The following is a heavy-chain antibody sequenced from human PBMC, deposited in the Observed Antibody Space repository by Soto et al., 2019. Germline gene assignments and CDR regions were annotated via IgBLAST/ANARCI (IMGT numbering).Heavy chain of an antibody. D-gene: IGHD4-17*01. J-gene: IGHJ6*02. Sequence: GESLKISCKGSGYSFTSYWIGWVRQPPGQRLEWMGWINAGNGNTKYSQKFQGRVTITRDTSASTAYMELSSLRSEDTAVYYCARDPLDVYGDYEPLGRDYYYGMDFSGQGTTVTVSS. CDR2: INAGNGNT. CDR1: GYSFTSYW. V-gene: IGHV1-3*01. CDR3: ARDPLDVYGDYEPLGRDYYYGMDF.